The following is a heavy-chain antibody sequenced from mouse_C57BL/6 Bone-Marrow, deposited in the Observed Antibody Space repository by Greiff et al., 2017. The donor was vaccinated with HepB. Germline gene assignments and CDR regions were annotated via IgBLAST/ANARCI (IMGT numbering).Heavy chain of an antibody. D-gene: IGHD1-1*01. CDR3: ARPTFPHYCGSSYGFAY. CDR1: GYTFTDYY. J-gene: IGHJ3*01. V-gene: IGHV1-26*01. Sequence: EVKLQQSGPELVKPGASVKISCKASGYTFTDYYMNWVKQSHGKSLEWIGYINPNNGGTSYNQKFKGKATLTVDKSSSTAYMELRSLTSEDSAVYYCARPTFPHYCGSSYGFAYWGQGTLVTVSA. CDR2: INPNNGGT.